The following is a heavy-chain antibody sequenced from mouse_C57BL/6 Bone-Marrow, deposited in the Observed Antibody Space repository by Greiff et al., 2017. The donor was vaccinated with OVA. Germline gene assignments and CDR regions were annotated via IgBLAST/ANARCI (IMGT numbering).Heavy chain of an antibody. CDR3: ARRSYGKDY. V-gene: IGHV3-6*01. J-gene: IGHJ3*01. CDR1: GYSITSGYY. D-gene: IGHD1-1*01. CDR2: ISYDGSN. Sequence: EVKLMESGPGLVKPSQSLSLTCSVTGYSITSGYYWNWIRQFPGNKLEWMGYISYDGSNNYNPSLKNRISITRDTSKNQFFLKLNSVTTEDTATYYCARRSYGKDYWGQGTLVTVSA.